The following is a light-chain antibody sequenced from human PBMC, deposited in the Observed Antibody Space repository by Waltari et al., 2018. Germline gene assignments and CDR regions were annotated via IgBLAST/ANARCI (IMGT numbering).Light chain of an antibody. Sequence: DIQMTQSPSTLSASVGDRVTITCRASQSISRWLAWCQQKPGKAPKILIYKASSLASDVPSRFSGSGFGTDFTLTISSLQPDDFATYYCQHYYSDSRAFGQGTKVEVK. J-gene: IGKJ1*01. CDR1: QSISRW. V-gene: IGKV1-5*03. CDR3: QHYYSDSRA. CDR2: KAS.